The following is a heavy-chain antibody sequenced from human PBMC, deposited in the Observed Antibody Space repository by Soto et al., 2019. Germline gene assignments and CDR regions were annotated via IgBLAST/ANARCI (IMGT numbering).Heavy chain of an antibody. CDR2: ISSSSSTI. CDR3: ARPTKQYSSSWYAAFGI. CDR1: GFTFSSYS. D-gene: IGHD6-13*01. V-gene: IGHV3-48*01. Sequence: AGGSLRLSCAASGFTFSSYSMNWVRQAPGKGLEWVSYISSSSSTIYYADSVKGRFTISRDNAKNSLYLQMNSLRAEDTAVYYCARPTKQYSSSWYAAFGIRGQGTIVTVSS. J-gene: IGHJ3*02.